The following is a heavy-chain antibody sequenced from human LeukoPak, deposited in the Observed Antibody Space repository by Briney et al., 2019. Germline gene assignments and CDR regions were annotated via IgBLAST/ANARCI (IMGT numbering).Heavy chain of an antibody. D-gene: IGHD3-3*01. CDR3: AREIPEGYWSGYIDS. CDR1: GFTFSSYW. J-gene: IGHJ4*02. V-gene: IGHV3-7*01. CDR2: IKQDGSEK. Sequence: PGGSLRLSCAASGFTFSSYWRSWVRQAPGKGLEWVANIKQDGSEKYYVDSVKGRFTISRDNAKNSLYLQMTSLRAEDTAVYYCAREIPEGYWSGYIDSWGQGTLVTVSS.